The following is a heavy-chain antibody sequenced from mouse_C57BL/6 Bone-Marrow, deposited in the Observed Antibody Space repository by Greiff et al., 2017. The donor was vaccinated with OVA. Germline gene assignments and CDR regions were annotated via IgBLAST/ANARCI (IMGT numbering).Heavy chain of an antibody. Sequence: QVQLQQPGAELVKPGASVKLSCKASGYTFTSYWMHWVKQRPGRGLEWIGRIDPHSGGTKYNEKFKSKATLTVDKPSSTAYMQLSSLTSEDSAVYYCARGKRYYSNYNAMDYWGQGTSVTVAS. J-gene: IGHJ4*01. CDR1: GYTFTSYW. CDR2: IDPHSGGT. V-gene: IGHV1-72*01. CDR3: ARGKRYYSNYNAMDY. D-gene: IGHD2-5*01.